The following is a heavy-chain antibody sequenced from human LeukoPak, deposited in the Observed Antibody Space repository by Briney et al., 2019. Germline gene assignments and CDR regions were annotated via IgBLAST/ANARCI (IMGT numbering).Heavy chain of an antibody. V-gene: IGHV1-69*05. CDR3: ATSPSYYYDSSGYRDYYYMDV. D-gene: IGHD3-22*01. J-gene: IGHJ6*03. CDR1: GGTFSSYA. Sequence: ASVKVSCKASGGTFSSYAISWVRQAPGRGLEWMGGIIPIFGTANYAQKFQGRVTITTDESTSTAYMELSSLRSEDTAVYYCATSPSYYYDSSGYRDYYYMDVWGKGTTVTVSS. CDR2: IIPIFGTA.